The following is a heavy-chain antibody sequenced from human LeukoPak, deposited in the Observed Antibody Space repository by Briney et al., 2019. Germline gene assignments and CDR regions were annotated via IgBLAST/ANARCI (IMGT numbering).Heavy chain of an antibody. CDR3: ARGTSDSPGIDY. Sequence: GRSLRLSCAAFGFTFSTYVMHWVRQAPGKGLEYVSAISGNGGRIYYADSVKGRFTISRDNSKNTLYLQMGRLRAEDMAVYYCARGTSDSPGIDYWGQGTLVTVSS. D-gene: IGHD2-21*02. CDR1: GFTFSTYV. V-gene: IGHV3-64*02. J-gene: IGHJ4*02. CDR2: ISGNGGRI.